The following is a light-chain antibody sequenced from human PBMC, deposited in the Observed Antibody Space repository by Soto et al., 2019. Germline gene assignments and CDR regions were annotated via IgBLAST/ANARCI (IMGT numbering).Light chain of an antibody. Sequence: QSVLTQPPSVSAAPGRTVTISCSGSSSNIGNSFVSWYQQLPGTAPRLLIYDNNERPSGIPDRFSGSKSGTSATLGITGLQTGDEADIYCGAWDGGLSAFVFGTGTKLTVL. CDR2: DNN. V-gene: IGLV1-51*01. CDR1: SSNIGNSF. J-gene: IGLJ1*01. CDR3: GAWDGGLSAFV.